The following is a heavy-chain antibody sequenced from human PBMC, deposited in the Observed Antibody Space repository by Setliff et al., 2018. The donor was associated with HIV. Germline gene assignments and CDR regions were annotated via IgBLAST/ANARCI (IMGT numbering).Heavy chain of an antibody. CDR1: GGSISNYY. V-gene: IGHV4-4*08. J-gene: IGHJ6*03. CDR3: ARGMIWGAYYYYMDV. Sequence: PSETLSLTCTVSGGSISNYYWSWIRQPPGKGLEWIGYIFISGITNYNPSLKSRVTISVDSSKNQFSLHLSSVTAADTAVYYCARGMIWGAYYYYMDVWGTGTTVTVSS. D-gene: IGHD3-16*01. CDR2: IFISGIT.